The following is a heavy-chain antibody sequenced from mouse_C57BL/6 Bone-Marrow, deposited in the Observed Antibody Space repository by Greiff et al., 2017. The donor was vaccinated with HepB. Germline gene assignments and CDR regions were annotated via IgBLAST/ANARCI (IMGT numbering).Heavy chain of an antibody. J-gene: IGHJ2*01. Sequence: QVQLKQPGAELVRPGSSVKLSCKASGYTFTSYWMDWVKQRPGQGLEWIGNIYPSDSETHYNQKFKDKATLTVDKSSSTAYMQLSSLTSEDSAVYYCARRGVITTVVPYFDYWGQGTTLTVSS. CDR2: IYPSDSET. CDR1: GYTFTSYW. V-gene: IGHV1-61*01. D-gene: IGHD1-1*01. CDR3: ARRGVITTVVPYFDY.